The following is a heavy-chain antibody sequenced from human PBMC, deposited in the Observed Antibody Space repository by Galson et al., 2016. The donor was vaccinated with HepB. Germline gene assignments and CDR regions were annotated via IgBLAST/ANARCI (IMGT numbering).Heavy chain of an antibody. CDR1: GFTFSNYG. V-gene: IGHV3-33*01. CDR3: ARSNGGYVLEDY. CDR2: IWFDGSNK. D-gene: IGHD5-12*01. J-gene: IGHJ4*02. Sequence: SLRLSCAASGFTFSNYGMHWVRQAPGTRLEWVAVIWFDGSNKYYADSVTGRFTISRDNSKNTLYLQMNSLRAEDTGVYFCARSNGGYVLEDYWGQGTLVTVSS.